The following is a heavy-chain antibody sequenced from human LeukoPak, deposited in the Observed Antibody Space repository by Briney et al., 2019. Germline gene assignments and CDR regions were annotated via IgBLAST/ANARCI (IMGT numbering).Heavy chain of an antibody. CDR2: TYYRSKWSF. V-gene: IGHV6-1*01. CDR1: GDSIFTKNVA. CDR3: ARGKYTSFDN. D-gene: IGHD6-6*01. Sequence: SQTLSLTCAISGDSIFTKNVAWNWIRQSPSRGLKWLGRTYYRSKWSFEYAVSVKSRITINADTSKNQFSLQLSSVIPEDTALYYCARGKYTSFDNWGQGTLVTVSS. J-gene: IGHJ4*02.